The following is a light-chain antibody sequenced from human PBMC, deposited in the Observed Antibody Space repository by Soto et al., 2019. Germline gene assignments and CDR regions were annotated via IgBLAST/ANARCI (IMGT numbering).Light chain of an antibody. CDR3: CSFVDTGTYL. CDR1: RDDVANNKF. J-gene: IGLJ1*01. CDR2: EDR. Sequence: QSVLTQPASVAESPGQSISSACTGGRDDVANNKFVSWYRQSPGTGPKLLIYEDRGRPPGVSNRFTASKSGNTASLTISGLQSDDEADYYCCSFVDTGTYLFGSGTKVTVL. V-gene: IGLV2-23*01.